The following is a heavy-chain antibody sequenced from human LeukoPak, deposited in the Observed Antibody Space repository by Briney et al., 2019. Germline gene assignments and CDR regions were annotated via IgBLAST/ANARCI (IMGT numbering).Heavy chain of an antibody. V-gene: IGHV4-38-2*02. Sequence: SETLSLTCTVSGYSISSGYDWGWIRQPPGKGLEWIGSIYHSGSTYYNPSLKSRVTISVDTSKNQFSLKLSSVTAADTAVYYCARDSGLIRGVTNWFDPWGQGTLVTVSS. CDR1: GYSISSGYD. J-gene: IGHJ5*02. CDR3: ARDSGLIRGVTNWFDP. CDR2: IYHSGST. D-gene: IGHD3-10*01.